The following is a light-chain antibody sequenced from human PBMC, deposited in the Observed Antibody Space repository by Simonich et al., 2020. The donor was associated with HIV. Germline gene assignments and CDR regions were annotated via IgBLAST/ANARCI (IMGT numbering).Light chain of an antibody. V-gene: IGKV3-15*01. Sequence: EIVITQSPATLSVSPGERATLSCRARPSISYNLAWYQQKPGQAPRLLIYGASIRANGIQTRFSGSGAGTEFTLTITSLQSEDFALYSCQQYNKWPLTFGGGTKVEIK. CDR1: PSISYN. CDR3: QQYNKWPLT. CDR2: GAS. J-gene: IGKJ4*01.